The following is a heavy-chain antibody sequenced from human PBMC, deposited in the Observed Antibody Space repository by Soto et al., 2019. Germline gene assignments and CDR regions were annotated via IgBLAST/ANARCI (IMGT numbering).Heavy chain of an antibody. J-gene: IGHJ3*02. CDR3: ARGTKGWGYGSGGSCYSGLDDAFDI. V-gene: IGHV3-11*01. Sequence: QVQLVESGGGLVKPGGSLRLSCAASGFTFSDYYMSWIRQAPGKGLEWVSYISSSGSTIYYADSVKGRFTISRDNAKNALYLQMNSLRAEDTAVYYCARGTKGWGYGSGGSCYSGLDDAFDIWGQGTMVTVSS. D-gene: IGHD2-15*01. CDR1: GFTFSDYY. CDR2: ISSSGSTI.